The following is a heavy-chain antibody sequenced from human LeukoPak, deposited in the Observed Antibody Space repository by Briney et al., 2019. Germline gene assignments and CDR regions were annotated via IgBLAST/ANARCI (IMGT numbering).Heavy chain of an antibody. Sequence: QAGGSLRLSCAASGFTFSSYAMSWVRQAPGKGLEWVSAISGSGGSTYYADSVKGRFTISRDNSKNTLYLQKNSLRAEDTAVYYCAVETIVVVPAPSWGQGTLVTVSS. J-gene: IGHJ5*02. CDR1: GFTFSSYA. CDR3: AVETIVVVPAPS. CDR2: ISGSGGST. D-gene: IGHD2-2*01. V-gene: IGHV3-23*01.